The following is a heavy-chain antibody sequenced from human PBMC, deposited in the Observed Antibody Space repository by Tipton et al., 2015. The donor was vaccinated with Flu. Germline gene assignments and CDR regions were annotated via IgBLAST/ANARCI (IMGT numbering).Heavy chain of an antibody. Sequence: TLSLTCTVSGDSISSYYWSWIRQPPGKGLEWIGYSHYSGSTNYSPSLKSRVTISVDTSKNHLSLRLSSMTAAYTAVYYCARHRRPSSWDFDYWGQGSLVTVSS. CDR3: ARHRRPSSWDFDY. CDR1: GDSISSYY. V-gene: IGHV4-59*08. CDR2: SHYSGST. D-gene: IGHD6-13*01. J-gene: IGHJ4*02.